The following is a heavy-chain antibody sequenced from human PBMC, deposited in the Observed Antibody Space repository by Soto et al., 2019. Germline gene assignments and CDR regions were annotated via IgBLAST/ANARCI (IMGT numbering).Heavy chain of an antibody. V-gene: IGHV1-69*13. CDR2: IIPIFGTA. J-gene: IGHJ6*02. Sequence: SVKVSCKASGGAFSSYAISWVRQAPGQGLEWMGGIIPIFGTANYAQKFQGRVTITADESTSTAYMELSSLRSEDTAVYYCARDVVAADENDYYYGMDVWGQGTTVTVSS. CDR1: GGAFSSYA. CDR3: ARDVVAADENDYYYGMDV. D-gene: IGHD6-13*01.